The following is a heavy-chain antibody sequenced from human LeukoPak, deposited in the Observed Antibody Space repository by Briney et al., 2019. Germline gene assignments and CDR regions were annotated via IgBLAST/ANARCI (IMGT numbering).Heavy chain of an antibody. D-gene: IGHD2-2*01. CDR3: AREMRAIVVVPAASYYYYYMDV. CDR1: GYTFTSYD. V-gene: IGHV1-8*03. Sequence: ASVKVSCKASGYTFTSYDINWVRQATGQGLEWMGWMNPNSGNTGYAQKFQGRVTITRNTSISTAYMELSSLRSEDTAVYYCAREMRAIVVVPAASYYYYYMDVWGKGTTVTISS. J-gene: IGHJ6*03. CDR2: MNPNSGNT.